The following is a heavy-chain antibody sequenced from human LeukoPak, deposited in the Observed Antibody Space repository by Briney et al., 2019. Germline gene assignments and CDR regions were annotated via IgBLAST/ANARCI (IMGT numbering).Heavy chain of an antibody. J-gene: IGHJ5*02. D-gene: IGHD3-10*01. CDR2: IYHSGST. CDR3: ARLLWFGETCNWFDP. CDR1: GGSISSSNW. V-gene: IGHV4-4*02. Sequence: PSETLSLTCAVSGGSISSSNWWSWVRQPPGKGLEWIGEIYHSGSTNYNPSLKSRVTISVDKSKNQFSLKLSSVTAADTAVYYCARLLWFGETCNWFDPWGQGTLVTVSS.